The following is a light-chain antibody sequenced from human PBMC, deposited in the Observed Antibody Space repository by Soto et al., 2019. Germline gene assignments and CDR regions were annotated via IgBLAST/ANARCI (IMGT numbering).Light chain of an antibody. V-gene: IGKV3-20*01. CDR3: QQFSSYPLT. CDR1: QTVRNNY. CDR2: DAS. Sequence: EFVLTQSPGTLSLSPGERATLSCRASQTVRNNYLAWYQQKPGQAPRLLIYDASSRATGIPDSFSGGGSGTDFTLAISRLEPEDFAEYYCQQFSSYPLTFGGGTKVEIK. J-gene: IGKJ4*01.